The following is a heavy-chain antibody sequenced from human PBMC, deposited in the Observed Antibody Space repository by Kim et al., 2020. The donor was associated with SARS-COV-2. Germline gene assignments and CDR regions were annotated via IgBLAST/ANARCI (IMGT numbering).Heavy chain of an antibody. CDR2: ISGSGGST. V-gene: IGHV3-23*01. D-gene: IGHD6-13*01. CDR3: AKVGSSWYHGYYYGMYV. J-gene: IGHJ6*02. Sequence: GGSLRLSCAASGFTFSSYAMSWVRQAPGKGLEWVSAISGSGGSTYYADSVKGRFTITRDTTKKTMYLQMNSLRAEDTAVYYCAKVGSSWYHGYYYGMYVCGQGTTVTVSS. CDR1: GFTFSSYA.